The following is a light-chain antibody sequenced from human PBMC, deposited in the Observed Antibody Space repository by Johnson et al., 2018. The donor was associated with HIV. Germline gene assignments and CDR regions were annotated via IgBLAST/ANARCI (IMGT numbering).Light chain of an antibody. J-gene: IGLJ1*01. CDR3: GTWDSSRRTAF. Sequence: QSVLTQPPSVSAAPGQKVTISCSGSSSNIGNNYVSWYQQLPGTAPKLLIYENNKRPSGIPDRFSGSKSGTSATLGITGLQTGDEADYYCGTWDSSRRTAFFVTGTKVTVL. CDR2: ENN. CDR1: SSNIGNNY. V-gene: IGLV1-51*02.